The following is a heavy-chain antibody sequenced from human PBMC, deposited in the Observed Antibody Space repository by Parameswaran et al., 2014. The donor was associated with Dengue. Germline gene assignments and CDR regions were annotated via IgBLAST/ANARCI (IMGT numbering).Heavy chain of an antibody. CDR2: INHSGST. Sequence: RWIRQPPGKGLEWIGEINHSGSTNYNPSLKSRVTISVDTSKNQFSLKLSSVTAADTAVYYCARGRGSGYYYYYYYGMDVWGQGTTVTVSS. J-gene: IGHJ6*02. V-gene: IGHV4-34*01. CDR3: ARGRGSGYYYYYYYGMDV. D-gene: IGHD3-22*01.